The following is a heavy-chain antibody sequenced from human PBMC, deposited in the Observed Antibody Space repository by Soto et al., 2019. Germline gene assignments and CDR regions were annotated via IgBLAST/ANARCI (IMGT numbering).Heavy chain of an antibody. D-gene: IGHD6-19*01. CDR2: INAGNGNT. J-gene: IGHJ4*02. CDR1: GYTFTSYA. V-gene: IGHV1-3*01. CDR3: ARDRYAVAGIGGGFDY. Sequence: GASVKVSCKASGYTFTSYAMHWVRQAPGQRLEWMGWINAGNGNTKYSQKFQGRVTITRDTSASTAYMELSSLRSEDTAVYYCARDRYAVAGIGGGFDYWGQGTLVTVSS.